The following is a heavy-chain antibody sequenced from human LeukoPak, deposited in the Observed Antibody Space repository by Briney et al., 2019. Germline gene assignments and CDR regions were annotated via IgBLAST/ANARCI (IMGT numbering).Heavy chain of an antibody. CDR1: GFTFDDYG. Sequence: PGGSLRLSCAASGFTFDDYGTNWVRQAPGKGLEWVSGINWNGGSTGYADSVKGRFTISRDNAKNSLYLQMNSLRAEDTALYYCARGYYYDSSGYPGDYWGQGTLVTVSS. CDR3: ARGYYYDSSGYPGDY. D-gene: IGHD3-22*01. CDR2: INWNGGST. V-gene: IGHV3-20*04. J-gene: IGHJ4*02.